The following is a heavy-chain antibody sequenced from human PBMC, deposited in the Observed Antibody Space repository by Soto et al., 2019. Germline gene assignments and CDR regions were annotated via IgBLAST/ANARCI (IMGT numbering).Heavy chain of an antibody. J-gene: IGHJ4*02. CDR3: ARVPVSSTVTTPHFDY. CDR2: INPNSGGT. Sequence: ASVKVSCKASGYTFTGYYMHWVRQAPGQGLEWMGWINPNSGGTNYAQKFQGRVTMTRDTSISTAYMELSRLRSDDTAVYYCARVPVSSTVTTPHFDYWGQGTLVTVSS. V-gene: IGHV1-2*02. CDR1: GYTFTGYY. D-gene: IGHD4-17*01.